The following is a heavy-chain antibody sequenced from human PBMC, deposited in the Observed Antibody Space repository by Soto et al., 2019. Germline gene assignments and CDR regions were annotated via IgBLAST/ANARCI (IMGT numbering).Heavy chain of an antibody. V-gene: IGHV3-49*04. J-gene: IGHJ4*02. CDR3: TREDGYNGYYFDY. CDR1: GFTFGDFA. Sequence: GWSLRLSCTGSGFTFGDFAMNWVRQAPGKGLEWVGFIRSKAYGGTTEYAASVKGRFTISRDDSKSIAYLHMNSLKTEDTAVYYCTREDGYNGYYFDYWGQGTLVTVSS. CDR2: IRSKAYGGTT. D-gene: IGHD3-10*01.